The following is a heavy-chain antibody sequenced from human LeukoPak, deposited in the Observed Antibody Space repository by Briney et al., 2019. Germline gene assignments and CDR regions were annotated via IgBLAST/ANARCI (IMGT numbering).Heavy chain of an antibody. CDR2: ISSSSSYI. Sequence: AGGSLRLSCAASGFSFSSYSMNWVRQAPGKGLEWVSFISSSSSYIYYADSVKGRFSISRDNAKNSLYLQMTYLTAEDTALYYCAVRLDCKGGYYLDSGGQGTVVTVSS. CDR3: AVRLDCKGGYYLDS. V-gene: IGHV3-21*01. CDR1: GFSFSSYS. D-gene: IGHD2-21*02. J-gene: IGHJ4*02.